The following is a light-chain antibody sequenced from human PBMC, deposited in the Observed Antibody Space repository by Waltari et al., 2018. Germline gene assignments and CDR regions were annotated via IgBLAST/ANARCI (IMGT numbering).Light chain of an antibody. Sequence: EIVLTKSPGTLSLSPGDTAILSCRASQSVSKYLAWYQQKPGQAPRLLIFGASSRATGIPDRFSGSGSGTDLSLTISRVEPEDFAVYYCQQYVSLPATFGQGTKVEIE. CDR1: QSVSKY. CDR2: GAS. J-gene: IGKJ1*01. V-gene: IGKV3-20*01. CDR3: QQYVSLPAT.